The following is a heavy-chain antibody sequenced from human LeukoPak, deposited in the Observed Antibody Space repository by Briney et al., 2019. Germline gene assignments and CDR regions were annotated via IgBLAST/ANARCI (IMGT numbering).Heavy chain of an antibody. J-gene: IGHJ4*02. V-gene: IGHV4-34*01. Sequence: SETLSLTCAVYGGSFSGYYWTWMRQPPGKGLEWIGEINHSGSTNYNPSLKSRVTISVDTSKNQFSLKLSSVTAADTAVYYCARARGAEAIDYWGQGTLVTVSS. CDR1: GGSFSGYY. CDR3: ARARGAEAIDY. CDR2: INHSGST. D-gene: IGHD6-25*01.